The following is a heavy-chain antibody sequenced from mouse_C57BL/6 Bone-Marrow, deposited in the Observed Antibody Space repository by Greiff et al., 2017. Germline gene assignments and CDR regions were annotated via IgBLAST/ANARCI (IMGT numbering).Heavy chain of an antibody. CDR3: ARRGRRWSYYAMDY. D-gene: IGHD2-3*01. V-gene: IGHV1-63*01. CDR2: IYPGGGYP. J-gene: IGHJ4*01. CDR1: GYTFTNYW. Sequence: QVHVKQSGAELVRPGTSVKMSCKASGYTFTNYWIGWAKQRPGHGLEWIGDIYPGGGYPNYNEKFKGKATLTADKSSSTACMQFSSLTSEDSAIYYCARRGRRWSYYAMDYWGQGTSVTVSS.